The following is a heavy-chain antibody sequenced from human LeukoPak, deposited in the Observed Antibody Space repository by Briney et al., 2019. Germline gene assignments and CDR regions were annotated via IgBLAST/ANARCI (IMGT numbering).Heavy chain of an antibody. V-gene: IGHV4-59*13. CDR3: ARAQYSGSCFDY. CDR1: VGSISGYF. Sequence: SETLSLTCTVSVGSISGYFWSWVRQAPGTGLDWIGHIYYSGATNYNPSLRSRVTISVDTSKNQFSLKLRSVTAADTAVYYCARAQYSGSCFDYWGQGTLVTVSS. J-gene: IGHJ4*02. D-gene: IGHD1-26*01. CDR2: IYYSGAT.